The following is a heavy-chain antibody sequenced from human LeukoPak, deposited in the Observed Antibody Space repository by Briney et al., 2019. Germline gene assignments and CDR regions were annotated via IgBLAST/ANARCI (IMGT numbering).Heavy chain of an antibody. Sequence: PGGSLRLSCAASGFTFSSYRVNWVRQAPGKGLEWVSSITSSSSYKYYADSVKGRFTISRDNAKNSLYLQMNSLRAEDTAVYYCARDLVVPQSPYYGMDVWGQGTTVTVSS. CDR2: ITSSSSYK. D-gene: IGHD2-2*01. CDR3: ARDLVVPQSPYYGMDV. J-gene: IGHJ6*02. CDR1: GFTFSSYR. V-gene: IGHV3-21*01.